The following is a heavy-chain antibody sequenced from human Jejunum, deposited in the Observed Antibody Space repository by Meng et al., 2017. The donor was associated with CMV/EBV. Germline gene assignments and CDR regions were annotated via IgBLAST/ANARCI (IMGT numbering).Heavy chain of an antibody. J-gene: IGHJ5*02. CDR2: ISPYIGNT. CDR1: GYTFNNYG. CDR3: ARDRGQDTVVVVADRGFDP. D-gene: IGHD2-15*01. V-gene: IGHV1-18*01. Sequence: QVQVVQSGAEVKKPGASVKVSCRASGYTFNNYGLNWVRQAPGQGLEWMGWISPYIGNTNYAQRFQGRLTLTTDTSTDTAYMELRSLSPDDTAIYYCARDRGQDTVVVVADRGFDPWGQGTLVTVSS.